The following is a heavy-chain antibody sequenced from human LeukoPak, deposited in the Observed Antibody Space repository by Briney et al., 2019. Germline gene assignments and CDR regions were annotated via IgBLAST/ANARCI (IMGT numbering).Heavy chain of an antibody. V-gene: IGHV3-23*01. CDR1: RFTFNTYA. CDR3: AKGGLVWFGELN. Sequence: GGSLRLSCAASRFTFNTYAMSWVRQAPGKGLEWVSAISGSGGSTYYADSVKGRFTISRVNSKNTLYLQMNSLRAEDTAVYYCAKGGLVWFGELNWGQGTLVTVSS. CDR2: ISGSGGST. J-gene: IGHJ4*02. D-gene: IGHD3-10*01.